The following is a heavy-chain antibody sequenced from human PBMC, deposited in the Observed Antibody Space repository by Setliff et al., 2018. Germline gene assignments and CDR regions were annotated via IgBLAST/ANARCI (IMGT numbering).Heavy chain of an antibody. CDR2: IDHSGST. D-gene: IGHD6-19*01. V-gene: IGHV4-34*01. J-gene: IGHJ4*02. CDR3: ARGYGYSSGWYRVYFDY. Sequence: PSETLSLTCAVCGGSFSGYYWSWIRQPPGKGLEWIGEIDHSGSTNYNPSLKSRVTISVDTSKNQFSLKLSSVTAADTAVYYCARGYGYSSGWYRVYFDYWGQGTLVTVSS. CDR1: GGSFSGYY.